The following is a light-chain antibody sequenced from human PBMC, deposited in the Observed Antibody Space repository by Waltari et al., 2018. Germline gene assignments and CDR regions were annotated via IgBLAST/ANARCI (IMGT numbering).Light chain of an antibody. Sequence: DIQMTQSPSTLSASVGDRVTITCRASQSISSWLAWYQQKPGKPPKFLSYRTSELESGVRPGFSGSGSGTEFTLTISSLQPEDFASYYWQQYYSYSRTFGQGTKVEIK. CDR2: RTS. CDR3: QQYYSYSRT. CDR1: QSISSW. J-gene: IGKJ1*01. V-gene: IGKV1-5*03.